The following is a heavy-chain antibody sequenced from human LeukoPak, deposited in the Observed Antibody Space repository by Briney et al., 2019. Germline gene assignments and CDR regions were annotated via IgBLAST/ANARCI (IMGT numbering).Heavy chain of an antibody. CDR1: GDSVSDDY. CDR3: ARDNGSGYTYGYEHYYYPLDV. CDR2: IHSGGTT. J-gene: IGHJ6*04. D-gene: IGHD5-18*01. Sequence: PSETLSLTCTVSGDSVSDDYFTWIRQPAGKGLEWIGRIHSGGTTKYKPSLKSRVTLSIDKSKKQISLRLTSVTAADTALYYCARDNGSGYTYGYEHYYYPLDVWGNGTTVTVSS. V-gene: IGHV4-4*07.